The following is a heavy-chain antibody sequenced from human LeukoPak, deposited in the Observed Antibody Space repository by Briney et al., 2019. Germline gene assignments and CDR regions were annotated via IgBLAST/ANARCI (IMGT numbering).Heavy chain of an antibody. CDR1: GFTFSSYG. J-gene: IGHJ4*02. CDR2: IRYDGSNK. V-gene: IGHV3-30*02. D-gene: IGHD3-10*01. CDR3: AKGPHYYGSGSFVDY. Sequence: GGSLRLSCAASGFTFSSYGMHGVRQAPGKGLEGVAFIRYDGSNKYYADSVKGRFTISRDNSKNTLYLQMNSLRAEDTAVYYCAKGPHYYGSGSFVDYWGQGTLVTVSS.